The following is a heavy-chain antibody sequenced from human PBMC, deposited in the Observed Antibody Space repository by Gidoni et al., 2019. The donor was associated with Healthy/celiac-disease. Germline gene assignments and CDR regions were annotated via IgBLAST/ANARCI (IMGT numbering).Heavy chain of an antibody. Sequence: EVQLLESGGGLVQPGGSLSLPCAASGFTFSSYAMSWVLQAPGKGLEWVSAISGSGGSTYYADSVKGRFTISRDNSKNTLYLQMNSLRAEDTAVYYCAKVKRAYSSRINAFDIWGQGTMVTVSS. D-gene: IGHD6-13*01. V-gene: IGHV3-23*01. J-gene: IGHJ3*02. CDR1: GFTFSSYA. CDR2: ISGSGGST. CDR3: AKVKRAYSSRINAFDI.